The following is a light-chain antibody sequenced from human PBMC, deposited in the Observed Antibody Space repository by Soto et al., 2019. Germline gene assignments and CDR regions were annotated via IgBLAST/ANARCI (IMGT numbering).Light chain of an antibody. CDR2: GAS. CDR3: QQHNTWPIT. J-gene: IGKJ5*01. CDR1: QSISNN. V-gene: IGKV3D-15*01. Sequence: EIVMTQSPATLSVSPGERATLSCWASQSISNNFAWFQQKPGQVPRLLIYGASNRATGIPARFSGSGSGTDFTLTISSLEPEDFAVYSCQQHNTWPITFGQGTRLEIK.